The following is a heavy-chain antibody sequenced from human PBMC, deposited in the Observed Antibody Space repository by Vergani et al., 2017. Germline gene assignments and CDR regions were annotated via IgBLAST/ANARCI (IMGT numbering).Heavy chain of an antibody. D-gene: IGHD2/OR15-2a*01. J-gene: IGHJ4*02. CDR2: VIPIFGTA. V-gene: IGHV1-69*13. Sequence: QVQLVQSGAEVKKPGSSVKVSCKASGGTFSSYAISWVGQAPGQGLEWMGRVIPIFGTANYAKKFQGRVTISADESTRTAYMEVSSLRSEDTAVYYCAGGAVAEYYYFDYWGQGTLGTVSS. CDR3: AGGAVAEYYYFDY. CDR1: GGTFSSYA.